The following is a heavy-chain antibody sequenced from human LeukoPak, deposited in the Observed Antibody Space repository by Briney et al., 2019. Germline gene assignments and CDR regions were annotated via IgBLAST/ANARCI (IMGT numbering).Heavy chain of an antibody. D-gene: IGHD1-26*01. CDR3: ARGSGSTGSHSYYGMDV. J-gene: IGHJ6*02. CDR1: GGSISSYY. Sequence: SETLSLTCTVSGGSISSYYWSWIRQPPGKGLEWIGYIYYSGSTNYNPSLKSRVTISVDTSKNQFSLKLSSVTAADTAVYYCARGSGSTGSHSYYGMDVWGQGTTVTVSS. CDR2: IYYSGST. V-gene: IGHV4-59*01.